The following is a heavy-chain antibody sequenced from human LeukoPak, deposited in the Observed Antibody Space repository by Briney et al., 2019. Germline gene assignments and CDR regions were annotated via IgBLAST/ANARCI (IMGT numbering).Heavy chain of an antibody. CDR2: ISSSSSYI. CDR1: GFTFSSYS. V-gene: IGHV3-21*01. CDR3: ARGLKSDSSSWYPDY. Sequence: GSLRLSCAASGFTFSSYSMNWVRQAPGKGLEWVSSISSSSSYIYYADSVKGRFTISRDNAKNSLYLQMNSLRAEDTAVYYCARGLKSDSSSWYPDYWGQGTLVTVSS. J-gene: IGHJ4*02. D-gene: IGHD6-13*01.